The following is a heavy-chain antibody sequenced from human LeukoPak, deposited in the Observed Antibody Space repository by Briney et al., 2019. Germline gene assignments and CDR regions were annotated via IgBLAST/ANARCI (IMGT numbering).Heavy chain of an antibody. J-gene: IGHJ4*02. CDR2: INHSGST. CDR1: GGSFSGYY. Sequence: PSETLSLTCAVYGGSFSGYYWSWIRQPPGKGLEWIGEINHSGSTNYNPSLKSRVTISVDTSKNQFSLKLSSVTAADTAVYYCARVFSYYDTLTGWGDYFDYWGQGTLVTVSS. D-gene: IGHD3-9*01. CDR3: ARVFSYYDTLTGWGDYFDY. V-gene: IGHV4-34*01.